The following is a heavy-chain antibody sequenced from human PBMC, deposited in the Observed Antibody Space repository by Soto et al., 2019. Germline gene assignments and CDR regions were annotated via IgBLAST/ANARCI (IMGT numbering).Heavy chain of an antibody. CDR3: AGNHRSIADRPNYYYYYGMDV. Sequence: PVGPLRLSCAASGFAFSSYAMHWVRQAPGKGLEWVAVISYDGSNKYYADSVEGRFTISRDNSKNTLYLQMNSQRAEDTAVYYCAGNHRSIADRPNYYYYYGMDVWGQGTTVTVSS. D-gene: IGHD6-6*01. J-gene: IGHJ6*02. CDR2: ISYDGSNK. V-gene: IGHV3-30-3*01. CDR1: GFAFSSYA.